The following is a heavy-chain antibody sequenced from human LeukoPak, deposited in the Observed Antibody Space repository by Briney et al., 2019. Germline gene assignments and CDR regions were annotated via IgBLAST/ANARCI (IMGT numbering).Heavy chain of an antibody. CDR2: IYHSGRT. CDR1: GYSISSGYY. Sequence: KSSETLSLTCAVSGYSISSGYYWGWIRQPPRKGLQWIGSIYHSGRTSYNPSLKSRVTISVDTSKIQCYLKLRSVTAADTAVYYCASFVAETTCGYSVYECLNVWGKGTTVSVSS. D-gene: IGHD5/OR15-5a*01. V-gene: IGHV4-38-2*01. J-gene: IGHJ6*04. CDR3: ASFVAETTCGYSVYECLNV.